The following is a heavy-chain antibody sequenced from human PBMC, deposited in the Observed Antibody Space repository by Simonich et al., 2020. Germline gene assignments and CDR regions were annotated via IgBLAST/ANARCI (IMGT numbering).Heavy chain of an antibody. V-gene: IGHV3-7*01. J-gene: IGHJ4*02. Sequence: EVQLVESGGGLVQPGGSLRLSCAASGFTFSSYWMSWVRQAPGKGLEWVDNKKQNESAKYYVDSWKGRFTISRDNAKNSLYLQMNSLRAEDTAVYYCARDREVYGSGSYYNYWGQGTLVTVSS. CDR2: KKQNESAK. CDR1: GFTFSSYW. D-gene: IGHD3-10*01. CDR3: ARDREVYGSGSYYNY.